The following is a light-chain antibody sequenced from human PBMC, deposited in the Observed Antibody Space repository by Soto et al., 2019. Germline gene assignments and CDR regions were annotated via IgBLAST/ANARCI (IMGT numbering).Light chain of an antibody. CDR2: WAS. Sequence: DIVMTQSPDSLSVSLGERATINCKSSQSILYRSNNKEYLSWYQQKPGQPPKLLIYWASTRESGVPDRFSGSGSGTDFTLTISSLQAEDVAVYYYQQFFTIPLTLGGGTRVEIK. CDR1: QSILYRSNNKEY. V-gene: IGKV4-1*01. CDR3: QQFFTIPLT. J-gene: IGKJ4*01.